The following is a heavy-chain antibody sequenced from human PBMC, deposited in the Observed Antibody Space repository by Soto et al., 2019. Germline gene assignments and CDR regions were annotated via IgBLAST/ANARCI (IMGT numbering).Heavy chain of an antibody. CDR2: IISNDDK. V-gene: IGHV2-26*01. D-gene: IGHD3-9*01. CDR1: PFSLTDTRMG. J-gene: IGHJ4*02. Sequence: SGLRPENPRVTLERTCRLSPFSLTDTRMGVSWIRQAPGKALEWLAHIISNDDKSYSTSLKSRLTISKDTSKSQVVLRMTNMDPVDTGRYYCARALFYSDSDGYYFEFDYWGPGTRVTVSS. CDR3: ARALFYSDSDGYYFEFDY.